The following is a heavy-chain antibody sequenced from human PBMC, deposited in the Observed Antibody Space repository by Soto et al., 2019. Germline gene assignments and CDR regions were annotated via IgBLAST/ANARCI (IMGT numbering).Heavy chain of an antibody. D-gene: IGHD1-1*01. J-gene: IGHJ6*02. CDR1: GDSISSADYY. CDR3: ARDLWVEPELYYYGMDV. CDR2: IFYSGTT. Sequence: SETLSLTCTVSGDSISSADYYWSWIRQTPGKGLEWIGHIFYSGTTYYNPSLKSRLTISVDTSKNHFSLRLTSVTAADTAVYYCARDLWVEPELYYYGMDVWGQGTTVS. V-gene: IGHV4-30-4*01.